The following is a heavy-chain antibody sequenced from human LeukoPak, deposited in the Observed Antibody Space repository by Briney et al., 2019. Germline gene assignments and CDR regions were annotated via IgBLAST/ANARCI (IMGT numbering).Heavy chain of an antibody. V-gene: IGHV1-69*05. CDR2: IIPIFGTA. Sequence: GASVTVSCKASGGTFSSYAISWVGQAPGQGLEWMGGIIPIFGTANYAQKLQGRVTITTDESTSTAYMELSSLRSEDTAVYYCASVPAAKSKYYYYYMDVWGKGTTVTVSS. CDR3: ASVPAAKSKYYYYYMDV. D-gene: IGHD2-2*01. J-gene: IGHJ6*03. CDR1: GGTFSSYA.